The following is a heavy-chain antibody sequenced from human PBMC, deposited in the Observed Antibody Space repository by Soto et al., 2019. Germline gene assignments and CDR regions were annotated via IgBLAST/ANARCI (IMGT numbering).Heavy chain of an antibody. CDR2: ISSDETIV. CDR1: GFTFSSYA. J-gene: IGHJ4*02. Sequence: GGSLRLSCAASGFTFSSYAMSWVRQAPGKGLECVSYISSDETIVNYADSVKGRFTISRDSAKNSLFLQMNSLRDEDTAVYYCVRGGGVGTTWGYYWGQEAQVTVSS. D-gene: IGHD1-26*01. V-gene: IGHV3-48*02. CDR3: VRGGGVGTTWGYY.